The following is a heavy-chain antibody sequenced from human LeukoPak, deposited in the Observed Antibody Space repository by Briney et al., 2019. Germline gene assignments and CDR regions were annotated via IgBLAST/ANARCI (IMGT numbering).Heavy chain of an antibody. CDR1: GGSVSSGDFP. CDR3: ARGFYGAGSHFDY. J-gene: IGHJ4*02. CDR2: IFHTGHT. D-gene: IGHD3-10*01. V-gene: IGHV4-30-2*01. Sequence: SQTLSLTCAVSGGSVSSGDFPWSWIRQPPGKGLEWIGYIFHTGHTSYNPSLKSRVTISVDMSKNQLSLRLTSVTAADTAVYYCARGFYGAGSHFDYWGQGTLVTVSS.